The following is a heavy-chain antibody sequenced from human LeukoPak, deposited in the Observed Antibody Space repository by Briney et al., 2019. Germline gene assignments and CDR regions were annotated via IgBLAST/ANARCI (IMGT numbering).Heavy chain of an antibody. CDR2: IYYSGST. CDR3: ARDELIAAAGTRDMYYYYGMDV. D-gene: IGHD6-13*01. V-gene: IGHV4-59*01. CDR1: GGSISSYY. Sequence: SETLSLTCTVSGGSISSYYWGWVRQPPGEGLEWVGYIYYSGSTNYNPSLKSRVTITVDTSKSQFSLKLSSVTAADTAVYYCARDELIAAAGTRDMYYYYGMDVWGQGTTVTVSS. J-gene: IGHJ6*02.